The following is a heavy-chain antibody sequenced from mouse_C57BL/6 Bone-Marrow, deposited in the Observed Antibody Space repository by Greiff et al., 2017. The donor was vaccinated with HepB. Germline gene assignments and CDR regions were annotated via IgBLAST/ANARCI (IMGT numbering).Heavy chain of an antibody. V-gene: IGHV5-16*01. CDR1: GFTFSDYY. CDR2: INYDGSST. J-gene: IGHJ1*03. CDR3: AREGIYDNYWYFDV. D-gene: IGHD2-3*01. Sequence: EVKLMESEGGLVQPGSSMKLSCTASGFTFSDYYMAWVRQVPEKGLEWVANINYDGSSTYYLDSLKSRFIISRDNAKNILYLQMSSLKSEDTATYYCAREGIYDNYWYFDVWGTGTTVTVSS.